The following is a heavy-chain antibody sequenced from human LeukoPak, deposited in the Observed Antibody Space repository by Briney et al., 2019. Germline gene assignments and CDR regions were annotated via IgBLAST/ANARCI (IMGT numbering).Heavy chain of an antibody. V-gene: IGHV3-23*01. J-gene: IGHJ4*02. CDR3: AKATYHYDSSGYYSDY. Sequence: PTGSLRLSCAASGFTFSSYDMSWVRQPPGKGLKRLSAINPSGSTTYYADSAKGRSTNSTDNSTNTLYLQMNRLSAEATAVYYCAKATYHYDSSGYYSDYWGQGTLVTVSS. CDR1: GFTFSSYD. CDR2: INPSGSTT. D-gene: IGHD3-22*01.